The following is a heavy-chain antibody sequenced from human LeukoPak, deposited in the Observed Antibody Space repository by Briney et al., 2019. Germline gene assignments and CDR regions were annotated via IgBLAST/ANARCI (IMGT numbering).Heavy chain of an antibody. J-gene: IGHJ4*02. CDR1: GAFLSHLL. V-gene: IGHV4-59*08. CDR2: IYGSRST. D-gene: IGHD6-19*01. Sequence: PSETMFPTRTFPGAFLSHLLWTLLPPPPGKGLEWIGYIYGSRSTHYDSSLRSRVTISEDTSKNQFSVKLTSVTAADTAVYYCARNVGWYPQDNWGQGTLVTVSS. CDR3: ARNVGWYPQDN.